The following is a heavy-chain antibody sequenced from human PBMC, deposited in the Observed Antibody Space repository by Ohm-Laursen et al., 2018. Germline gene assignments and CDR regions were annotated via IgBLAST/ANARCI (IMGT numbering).Heavy chain of an antibody. CDR2: ISYDGSNK. J-gene: IGHJ6*02. Sequence: SLRLSCSAPGFTFSSYGMHWVRQAPGKGLEWVAVISYDGSNKYYADSVKGRSTISRDNSKNTLYLQMNSLRAEDTAVYYCARDPIAARRGAYYYYGMDVWGQGTTVTVPS. CDR1: GFTFSSYG. V-gene: IGHV3-30*03. D-gene: IGHD6-6*01. CDR3: ARDPIAARRGAYYYYGMDV.